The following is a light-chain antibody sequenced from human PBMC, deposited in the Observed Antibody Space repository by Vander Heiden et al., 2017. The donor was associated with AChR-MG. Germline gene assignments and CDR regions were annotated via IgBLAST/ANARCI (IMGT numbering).Light chain of an antibody. CDR3: MQALQTRT. Sequence: DIVMTQSPLSLPVTPGAPASISCRSSQSLLHRNGYNYLDWYLQKPGQSPQLLIYLGSNRASGVPDRFSGSGSGTDFTLKISRVEAEDVGVYYCMQALQTRTFGQGTKLEIK. V-gene: IGKV2-28*01. CDR2: LGS. J-gene: IGKJ2*01. CDR1: QSLLHRNGYNY.